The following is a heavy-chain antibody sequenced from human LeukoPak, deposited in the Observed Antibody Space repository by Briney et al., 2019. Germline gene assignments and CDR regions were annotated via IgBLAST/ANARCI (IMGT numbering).Heavy chain of an antibody. CDR3: ARGIKAASPLTYY. V-gene: IGHV3-48*01. J-gene: IGHJ4*02. CDR2: ISSSSSTI. CDR1: GFTFSSYS. Sequence: GGSLRPSCAASGFTFSSYSMTWVRQAPGKGLEWVSYISSSSSTIYYADSVKGRFTISRDNAKNSLYLQMNSLRAEDTAVYYCARGIKAASPLTYYWGQGTLVTVSS. D-gene: IGHD6-13*01.